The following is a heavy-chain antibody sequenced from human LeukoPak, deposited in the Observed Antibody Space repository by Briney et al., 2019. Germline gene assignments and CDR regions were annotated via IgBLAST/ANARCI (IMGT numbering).Heavy chain of an antibody. Sequence: SETLSLTCTVSGGSISSYYWSWIRQPPGKGLEWIGYIYYSGSTNYNPSLKSRVTISVDTSENQFSLKLSSVTAADTAVYYCASHARSCSGGSCYSAIDYWGQGTLVTVPS. J-gene: IGHJ4*02. D-gene: IGHD2-15*01. CDR3: ASHARSCSGGSCYSAIDY. V-gene: IGHV4-59*08. CDR1: GGSISSYY. CDR2: IYYSGST.